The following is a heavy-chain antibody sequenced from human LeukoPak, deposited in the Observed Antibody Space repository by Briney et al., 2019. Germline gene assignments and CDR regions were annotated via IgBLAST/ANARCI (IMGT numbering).Heavy chain of an antibody. Sequence: GASVKVSCKASGGTFSSYAISWVRQAPGQGLEWMGGIIPIFGTANYAQKFQGRVTITTDESTSTAYMELSSLRSEDTAVYYCARVTYYDFWSGYSPGAFDIWGQGTMVTVSS. CDR2: IIPIFGTA. V-gene: IGHV1-69*05. J-gene: IGHJ3*02. CDR3: ARVTYYDFWSGYSPGAFDI. D-gene: IGHD3-3*01. CDR1: GGTFSSYA.